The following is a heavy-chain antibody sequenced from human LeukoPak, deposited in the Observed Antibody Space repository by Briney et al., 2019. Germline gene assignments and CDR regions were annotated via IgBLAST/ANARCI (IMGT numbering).Heavy chain of an antibody. CDR2: MHHSGSA. Sequence: SETLSLTCTVSGGSITDHFWSWVRRSPGKGLEWIGFMHHSGSANSNPSLRSRVTISMDTSKNQFSLKLSSVTAADTAVYYCARGRLLWFGAKYYYFDYWGQGTLVTVSS. V-gene: IGHV4-59*11. D-gene: IGHD3-10*01. J-gene: IGHJ4*02. CDR3: ARGRLLWFGAKYYYFDY. CDR1: GGSITDHF.